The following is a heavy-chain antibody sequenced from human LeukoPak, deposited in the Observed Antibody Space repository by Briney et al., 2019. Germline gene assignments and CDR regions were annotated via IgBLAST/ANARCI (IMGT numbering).Heavy chain of an antibody. D-gene: IGHD2-2*02. Sequence: GRSLSLSCAASGFTPSSYAMSWVRQAPGKGLEWVSGISGGGGRTYNAASVKARFTFFRDDSKNTLSLQMNSLRAEDTALYYCAKDSGFCSSTSYCTYFGYWDEGTLVTVSA. CDR3: AKDSGFCSSTSYCTYFGY. V-gene: IGHV3-23*01. CDR1: GFTPSSYA. CDR2: ISGGGGRT. J-gene: IGHJ4*02.